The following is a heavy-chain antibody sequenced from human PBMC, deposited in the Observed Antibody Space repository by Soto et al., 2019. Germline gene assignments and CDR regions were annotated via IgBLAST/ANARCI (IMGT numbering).Heavy chain of an antibody. CDR2: INPNSGGT. J-gene: IGHJ6*02. V-gene: IGHV1-2*04. CDR3: ARGHITGTNLFDYGMDV. D-gene: IGHD1-7*01. CDR1: GYTFTGYY. Sequence: ASVKVSCKASGYTFTGYYMHWVRQAPGQGLEWMGWINPNSGGTNYAQKFQGWVTMTRDTSISTAYMELSRLRSDDTAVYYCARGHITGTNLFDYGMDVWGQGTTVTVSS.